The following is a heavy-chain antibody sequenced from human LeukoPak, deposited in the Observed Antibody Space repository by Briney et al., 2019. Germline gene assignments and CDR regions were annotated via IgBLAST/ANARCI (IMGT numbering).Heavy chain of an antibody. D-gene: IGHD3-10*01. CDR1: GDSVSSNSAA. J-gene: IGHJ4*02. V-gene: IGHV6-1*01. Sequence: SQTLSLTCAISGDSVSSNSAAWNRITQSPSRGREWLGRTYYRSKWYNDYAVSVKSRITINPDTSKNQFSLQLNSVTPEVTAVYYCARDLEELAMVRGVAFDYWGQGTLVTVSS. CDR3: ARDLEELAMVRGVAFDY. CDR2: TYYRSKWYN.